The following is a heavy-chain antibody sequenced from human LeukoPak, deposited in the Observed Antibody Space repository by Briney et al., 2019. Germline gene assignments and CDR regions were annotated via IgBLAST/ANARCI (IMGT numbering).Heavy chain of an antibody. V-gene: IGHV4-34*01. D-gene: IGHD5-18*01. CDR1: GGSVSSNGYF. Sequence: SETLSLTCTVSGGSVSSNGYFWNWIRQPPGKGLEWIGEINHSGSTNYNPSLKSRVTISVDTSKNQFSLKLSSVTAADTAVYYCARGRIQLWSRIRTYFDYWGQGTLVTVSS. J-gene: IGHJ4*02. CDR3: ARGRIQLWSRIRTYFDY. CDR2: INHSGST.